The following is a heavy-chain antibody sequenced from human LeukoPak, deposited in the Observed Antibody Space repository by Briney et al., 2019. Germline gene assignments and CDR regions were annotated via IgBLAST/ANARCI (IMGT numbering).Heavy chain of an antibody. V-gene: IGHV4-61*01. D-gene: IGHD1-14*01. Sequence: SETLSLTCTVSGGSVSSGSYYWSWIRQPPGKGLEWIGYIYYSGITNYNPSLKSRVTISVDTSKNQFSLKLSSMTAADTAVYYCARVGLTYWFGPWGQGTPVTVSS. CDR3: ARVGLTYWFGP. CDR2: IYYSGIT. CDR1: GGSVSSGSYY. J-gene: IGHJ5*02.